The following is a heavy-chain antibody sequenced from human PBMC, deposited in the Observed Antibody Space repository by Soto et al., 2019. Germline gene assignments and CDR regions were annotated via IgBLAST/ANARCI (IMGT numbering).Heavy chain of an antibody. J-gene: IGHJ4*02. CDR1: GFTVSNFY. V-gene: IGHV3-66*01. Sequence: EVHLVESGGALVQPGGSLRLSCAASGFTVSNFYMSWVRQAPGKGLEWVSVIDSGGNTNYADSVRARFIISRDNSKNTVYLQMNILRVEDTAVYYCARDGSARPEEYWGQGTLVTVSS. D-gene: IGHD3-10*01. CDR3: ARDGSARPEEY. CDR2: IDSGGNT.